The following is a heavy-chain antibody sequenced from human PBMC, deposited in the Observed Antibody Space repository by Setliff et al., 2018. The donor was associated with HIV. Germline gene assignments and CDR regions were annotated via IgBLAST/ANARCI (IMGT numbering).Heavy chain of an antibody. Sequence: PSETLSLTCTVSGASTISGSYYWSWIRQPAGKGLEWIGQIHTSGSTNYNPSLKSRVTMSLDTSKNQFSLKLNSVTAADTAVYYCASGREAVAGALHFDYWGQGPLVTVSS. J-gene: IGHJ4*02. V-gene: IGHV4-61*09. CDR2: IHTSGST. CDR1: GASTISGSYY. D-gene: IGHD6-19*01. CDR3: ASGREAVAGALHFDY.